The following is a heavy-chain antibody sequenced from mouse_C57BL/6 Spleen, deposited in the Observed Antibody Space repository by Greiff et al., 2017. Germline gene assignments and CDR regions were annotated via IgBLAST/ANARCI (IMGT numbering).Heavy chain of an antibody. CDR1: GYTFPSYW. D-gene: IGHD3-2*02. J-gene: IGHJ2*01. CDR2: IYPYDSET. CDR3: ARQASDWDFDY. Sequence: QLQQPGAELVRPGSSVKLSCKASGYTFPSYWMDWVKQRPVQGLEWIGNIYPYDSETHYNQKFKDKATLTVDKSSSTAYMQLSSLTSEDSAVYYCARQASDWDFDYWGQGTTLTVSS. V-gene: IGHV1-61*01.